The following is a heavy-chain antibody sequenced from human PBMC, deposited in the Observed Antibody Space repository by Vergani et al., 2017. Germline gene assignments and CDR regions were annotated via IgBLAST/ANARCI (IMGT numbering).Heavy chain of an antibody. Sequence: EVPLVQSGAEVKKPGESLKISCKGSGYSFTSYWIGWVRQMPGKGLEWMGIIYPGDSDTRYSPPFQGQVTISADKSISTAYLQWSSLRASDTAMYYCARHRGWGLVVVAATPWYYYYGMDVWGQGTTVTVSS. CDR1: GYSFTSYW. CDR3: ARHRGWGLVVVAATPWYYYYGMDV. CDR2: IYPGDSDT. D-gene: IGHD2-15*01. V-gene: IGHV5-51*01. J-gene: IGHJ6*02.